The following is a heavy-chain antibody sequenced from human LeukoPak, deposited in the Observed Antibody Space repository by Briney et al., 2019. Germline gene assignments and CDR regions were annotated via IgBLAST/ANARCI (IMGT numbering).Heavy chain of an antibody. J-gene: IGHJ5*02. CDR3: AKTFTDCSSTSCYIDHNWFDP. CDR1: GGSISSSSYY. Sequence: TLSLTCTVSGGSISSSSYYWGWIRQPPGTGPEWIGSIYYSGSTYYNPSLKSRVTISVDTSKNQFSLKLSSVTAADTAVYYCAKTFTDCSSTSCYIDHNWFDPWGQGTLVTVSS. D-gene: IGHD2-2*02. CDR2: IYYSGST. V-gene: IGHV4-39*01.